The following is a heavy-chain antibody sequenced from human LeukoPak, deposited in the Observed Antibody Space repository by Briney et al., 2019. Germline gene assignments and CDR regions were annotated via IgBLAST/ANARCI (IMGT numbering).Heavy chain of an antibody. D-gene: IGHD1-26*01. CDR3: AKTRREIVGTTGFDY. CDR1: GFTFSSYD. Sequence: GGSLRLSCAASGFTFSSYDMSWVRQAPGKGLEWVSGISGSGGSTYYADSVKGRFTISRDNSKNTLYLQMNSLRAEDTAVYYCAKTRREIVGTTGFDYWGQGTLVTVSS. J-gene: IGHJ4*02. V-gene: IGHV3-23*01. CDR2: ISGSGGST.